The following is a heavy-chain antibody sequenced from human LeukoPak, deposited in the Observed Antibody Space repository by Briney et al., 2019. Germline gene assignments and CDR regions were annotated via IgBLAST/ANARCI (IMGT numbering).Heavy chain of an antibody. CDR1: GGSISSYY. CDR3: ARDGPNYYDSSGYYWEDY. J-gene: IGHJ4*02. CDR2: IYTSGST. V-gene: IGHV4-4*07. Sequence: SETLSLTCTVSGGSISSYYWSWIRQPAGKGLEWIGRIYTSGSTNYKPSLKSRVTMSVDTSKNQFSLKLSSVTAADTAVYYCARDGPNYYDSSGYYWEDYWGQGTLVTVSS. D-gene: IGHD3-22*01.